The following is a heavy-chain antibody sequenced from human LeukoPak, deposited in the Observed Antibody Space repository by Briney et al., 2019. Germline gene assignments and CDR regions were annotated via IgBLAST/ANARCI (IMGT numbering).Heavy chain of an antibody. V-gene: IGHV3-21*01. D-gene: IGHD3-10*01. CDR3: ARGRGGLLWFGEFNS. J-gene: IGHJ4*02. CDR1: GFNFSDYT. Sequence: GGSLRLSCAASGFNFSDYTMAWVRQASGKGLEWVSSVSGKSDYIYYADSVKGRFTIARDNANNSLYLQMNSLRAEDTAVYYCARGRGGLLWFGEFNSWGQGTLVTVSS. CDR2: VSGKSDYI.